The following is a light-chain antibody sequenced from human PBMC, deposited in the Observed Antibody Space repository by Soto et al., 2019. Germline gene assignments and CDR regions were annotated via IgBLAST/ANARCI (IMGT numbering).Light chain of an antibody. CDR1: QTVSSGY. J-gene: IGKJ3*01. CDR3: PQYGSSLS. CDR2: GAS. V-gene: IGKV3-20*01. Sequence: EIVLTQSPGTLSLSPGERATLSCRASQTVSSGYLAWYQQKLGRAPRLLIYGASSRATGIPDRFSGSGSGTDFTLTINRLEAEDFAVYYCPQYGSSLSFGPGTKVDIK.